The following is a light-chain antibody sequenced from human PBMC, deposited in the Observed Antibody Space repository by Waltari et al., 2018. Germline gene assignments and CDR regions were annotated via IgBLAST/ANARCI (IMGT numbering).Light chain of an antibody. CDR2: EVT. J-gene: IGLJ3*02. CDR3: CSYAGTNNLGV. Sequence: QSALTQPPSASGSPGQSVTISCTATSSAVGGSDHVAWYQHHPGKAPKLMLYEVTKRPSGVPDRFSGSKSGNTASLTVSGLQAEDEADYYCCSYAGTNNLGVFGGGTKLTVL. CDR1: SSAVGGSDH. V-gene: IGLV2-8*01.